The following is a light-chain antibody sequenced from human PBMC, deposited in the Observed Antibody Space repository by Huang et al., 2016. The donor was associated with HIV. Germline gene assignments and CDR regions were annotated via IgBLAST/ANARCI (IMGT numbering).Light chain of an antibody. Sequence: IQLTQSPSSLSASVGDRVTITCRANQAIGTYLAWYQQKPGKAPELLLNSSSNLRSGVPSRFSGGGSGTDFTLTITSLQPEDFASYSCQHLYTFGGGTKVEIK. CDR3: QHLYT. CDR1: QAIGTY. CDR2: SSS. J-gene: IGKJ4*01. V-gene: IGKV1-9*01.